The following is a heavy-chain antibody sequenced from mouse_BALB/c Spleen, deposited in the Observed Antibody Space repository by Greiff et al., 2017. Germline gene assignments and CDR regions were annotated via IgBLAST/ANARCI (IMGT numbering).Heavy chain of an antibody. CDR2: INPSTGYT. CDR1: GYTFTSYW. D-gene: IGHD2-4*01. Sequence: QVQLKQSGAELAKPGASVKMSCKASGYTFTSYWMHWVKQRPGQGLEWIGYINPSTGYTEYNQKFKDKATLTADKSSSTAYMQLSSLTSEDSAVYYCARSYDYDFAYWGQGTLVTVSA. CDR3: ARSYDYDFAY. V-gene: IGHV1-7*01. J-gene: IGHJ3*01.